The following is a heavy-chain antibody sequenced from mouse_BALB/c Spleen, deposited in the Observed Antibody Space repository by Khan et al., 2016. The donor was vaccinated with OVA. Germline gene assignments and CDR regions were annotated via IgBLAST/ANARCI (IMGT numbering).Heavy chain of an antibody. V-gene: IGHV3-2*02. CDR1: GYSITSDYA. Sequence: EVQLQESGPGLVKPSQSLSLTCTVTGYSITSDYAWNWIRQFPGNKLEWMGYISYSGSTSYNPSLKSRISITRDTSKNQFFLQLNSVTTEYTATYYCARSIMANWGQGTTLTVSS. J-gene: IGHJ2*01. CDR3: ARSIMAN. CDR2: ISYSGST.